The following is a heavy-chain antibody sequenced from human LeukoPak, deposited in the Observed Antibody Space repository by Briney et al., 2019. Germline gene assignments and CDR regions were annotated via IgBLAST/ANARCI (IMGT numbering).Heavy chain of an antibody. J-gene: IGHJ3*02. Sequence: SETLSLTCTVSGGSISSYYWSWIRQPPGKGLEWIGYIYYSGSTNYNPSLKSRVTISVDTSKNQFSLKLGSVTAADTAVYYCARVTYYYDSSGYYGAFDIWGQGTMVTVSS. V-gene: IGHV4-59*01. CDR3: ARVTYYYDSSGYYGAFDI. D-gene: IGHD3-22*01. CDR1: GGSISSYY. CDR2: IYYSGST.